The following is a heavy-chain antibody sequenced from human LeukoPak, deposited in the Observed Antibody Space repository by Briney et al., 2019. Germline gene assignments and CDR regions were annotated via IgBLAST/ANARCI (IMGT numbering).Heavy chain of an antibody. D-gene: IGHD5-12*01. CDR1: GYTFTSYY. V-gene: IGHV1-46*01. Sequence: GASVKVSCKASGYTFTSYYMHWARQAPGQGLEWMGIINPSGGSTSYAQKFQGRVTMTRDTSSSTVYMELSSLRSEDTAVYYCARVGSGYDLPTDYWGQGTLVTVSS. CDR2: INPSGGST. CDR3: ARVGSGYDLPTDY. J-gene: IGHJ4*02.